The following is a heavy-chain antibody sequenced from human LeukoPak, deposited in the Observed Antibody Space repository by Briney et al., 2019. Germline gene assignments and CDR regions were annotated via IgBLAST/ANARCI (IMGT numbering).Heavy chain of an antibody. V-gene: IGHV4-34*01. D-gene: IGHD3-10*01. J-gene: IGHJ4*02. CDR2: INHSGST. CDR1: GGSFSGYY. Sequence: SETLSLTCAVYGGSFSGYYWRWIRQPPGKGLEWIGEINHSGSTNYHPSLKSRVTISVDSSKNQFSLKLSSVTAADTAVYYCARYSPPSWFGAMTPDFDYWGQGTLVTVSS. CDR3: ARYSPPSWFGAMTPDFDY.